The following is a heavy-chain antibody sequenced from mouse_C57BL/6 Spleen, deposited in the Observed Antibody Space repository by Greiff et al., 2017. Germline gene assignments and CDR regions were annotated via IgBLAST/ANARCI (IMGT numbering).Heavy chain of an antibody. D-gene: IGHD2-2*01. Sequence: EVMLVESGEGLVKPGGSLKLSCAASGFTFSSYAMSWVRQTPEKRLEWVAYISSGGDYIYYADTVKGRFTISRDKARNTLYLQMSSLKSEDTAMYYCTRWDYGYDEGAWFAYWGQGTLVTVSA. CDR3: TRWDYGYDEGAWFAY. V-gene: IGHV5-9-1*02. CDR1: GFTFSSYA. J-gene: IGHJ3*01. CDR2: ISSGGDYI.